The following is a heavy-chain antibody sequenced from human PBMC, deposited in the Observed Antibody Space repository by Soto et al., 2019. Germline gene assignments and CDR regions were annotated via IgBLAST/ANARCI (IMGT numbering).Heavy chain of an antibody. CDR3: ANTRITMIVGDYYYGMDV. Sequence: LGESLKISCKGSGHSFTSYWISWVRQMPGKGLEWMGRIDPSDSYTNYSPSFQGHVTISADKSISTAYLQWSSLKASDTAMYYCANTRITMIVGDYYYGMDVWGQGTTVTVSS. V-gene: IGHV5-10-1*01. J-gene: IGHJ6*02. CDR2: IDPSDSYT. CDR1: GHSFTSYW. D-gene: IGHD3-22*01.